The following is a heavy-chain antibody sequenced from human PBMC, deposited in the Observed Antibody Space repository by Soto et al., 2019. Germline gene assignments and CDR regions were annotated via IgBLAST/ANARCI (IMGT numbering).Heavy chain of an antibody. CDR1: GFTFSNAW. CDR3: ATPPNASNFDF. V-gene: IGHV3-15*01. Sequence: EVQLVESGGGLVKQGGSLRLSCEASGFTFSNAWMNWVRQAPGMGLEWVGHIKNKTPGGTAEYAAPVRGRFTISRDDSEDMLYLPMNRLKIEDTAVYYCATPPNASNFDFWGQGTRVTVSS. D-gene: IGHD2-2*01. J-gene: IGHJ4*02. CDR2: IKNKTPGGTA.